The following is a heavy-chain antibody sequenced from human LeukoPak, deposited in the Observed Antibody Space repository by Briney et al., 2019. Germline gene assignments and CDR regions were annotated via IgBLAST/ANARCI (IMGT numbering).Heavy chain of an antibody. CDR1: RLTFSSAW. V-gene: IGHV3-15*01. Sequence: GRSLRLSSAASRLTFSSAWMSWVRRAPGKGLEWVGRIKSKTDGGTTDYAAPVKGRFTISRDDSKNTLYLQMNSLKTEDTAVYYCTTAQPPDYYFDYWGQGTLVTVSS. CDR3: TTAQPPDYYFDY. J-gene: IGHJ4*02. CDR2: IKSKTDGGTT. D-gene: IGHD2-2*01.